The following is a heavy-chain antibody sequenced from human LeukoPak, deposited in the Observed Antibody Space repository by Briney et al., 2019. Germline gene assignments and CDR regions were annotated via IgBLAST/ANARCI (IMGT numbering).Heavy chain of an antibody. CDR2: IFYSGST. D-gene: IGHD6-13*01. CDR3: ASGPYPAAGTDHQFDY. J-gene: IGHJ4*02. CDR1: GASISSYY. V-gene: IGHV4-59*01. Sequence: SETLSLTCTVSGASISSYYWSWIRQPPGKGLEWVGYIFYSGSTLYNPSLQSRVTISVDTSKNQISLKLTSVTAADTAVYYCASGPYPAAGTDHQFDYWGQGTLVTVSS.